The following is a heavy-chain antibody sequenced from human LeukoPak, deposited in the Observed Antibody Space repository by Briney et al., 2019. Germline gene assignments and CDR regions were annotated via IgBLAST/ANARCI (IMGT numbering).Heavy chain of an antibody. Sequence: PGGSLRLSCAASGFTLSSYAMHWVRQAPGKGLEWVAVISYDGSNKYYADSVKGRFTISRDNSKNTLYLQMNSLRAEDTAVYYCARVGATTPFDYWGQGTLVTVSS. CDR1: GFTLSSYA. CDR2: ISYDGSNK. CDR3: ARVGATTPFDY. J-gene: IGHJ4*02. V-gene: IGHV3-30-3*01. D-gene: IGHD1-26*01.